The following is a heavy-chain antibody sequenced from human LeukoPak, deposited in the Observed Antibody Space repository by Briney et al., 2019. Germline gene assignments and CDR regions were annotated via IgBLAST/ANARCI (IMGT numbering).Heavy chain of an antibody. CDR2: IYHSGST. V-gene: IGHV4-38-2*02. CDR1: GYSISSGYY. D-gene: IGHD3-22*01. Sequence: SETLSPTCTVSGYSISSGYYWGWIRQPPGKGLEWIGSIYHSGSTYYNPSLKSRVTISVDTSKNQFSLKLSSVTAADTAVYYCARASGDSSGYYAPWFDPWGQGTLVTVSS. CDR3: ARASGDSSGYYAPWFDP. J-gene: IGHJ5*02.